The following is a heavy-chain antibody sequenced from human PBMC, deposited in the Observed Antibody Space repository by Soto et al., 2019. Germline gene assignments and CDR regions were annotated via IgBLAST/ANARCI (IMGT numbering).Heavy chain of an antibody. J-gene: IGHJ5*02. Sequence: QVQLVQSGAEVKKPGASGKVSCKASGYTFTSYDINWVRQATGQGLEWMGWMNPNSGNTGYAQKFQGRATMTRNTSMSTAYMELSSLRSEDKAVYYCARERSAGTGWFDPWGQGNLVNVSS. D-gene: IGHD6-13*01. CDR2: MNPNSGNT. CDR3: ARERSAGTGWFDP. CDR1: GYTFTSYD. V-gene: IGHV1-8*01.